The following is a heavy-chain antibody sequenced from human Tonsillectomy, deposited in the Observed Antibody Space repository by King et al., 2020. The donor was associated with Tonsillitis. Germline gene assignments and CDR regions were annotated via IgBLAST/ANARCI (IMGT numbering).Heavy chain of an antibody. Sequence: VQLVESGGGLVKPGGSLRLSCAASGFTFSSYSMNWVRQAPGKGLEGVSSISSSSSYIYYADSVKGRFTISRDNAKNSLYLQMNSLRAEDTAVYYCASSYCSSTSCAFDIWGQGTMVTVSS. J-gene: IGHJ3*02. CDR2: ISSSSSYI. CDR3: ASSYCSSTSCAFDI. CDR1: GFTFSSYS. V-gene: IGHV3-21*01. D-gene: IGHD2-2*01.